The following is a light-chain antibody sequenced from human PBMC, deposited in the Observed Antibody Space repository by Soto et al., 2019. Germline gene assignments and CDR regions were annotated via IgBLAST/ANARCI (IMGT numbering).Light chain of an antibody. V-gene: IGKV3-15*01. CDR1: QSVTSN. J-gene: IGKJ2*01. CDR2: GAS. Sequence: EIVMTQSPATLSVSPGERATLSCRASQSVTSNLAWYQQKPGRAPRLLIYGASTRATGIPARFSGSGSGTEFPLTISNLQSEDFALYYCQHYFYWPYTFGQGTQLEI. CDR3: QHYFYWPYT.